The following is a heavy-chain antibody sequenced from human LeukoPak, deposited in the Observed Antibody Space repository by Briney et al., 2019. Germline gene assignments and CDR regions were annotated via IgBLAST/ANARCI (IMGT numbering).Heavy chain of an antibody. V-gene: IGHV3-7*01. Sequence: GGSLRLSCAASGFTFTNYWMTWVRQAPGTGLESVANINQGESVKNYVDSVKGRFPISRDNAENALHLQMNCLRVEDTAVYYCARDPGSSAFDYWGQGTLVTVSS. D-gene: IGHD1-14*01. CDR1: GFTFTNYW. CDR2: INQGESVK. CDR3: ARDPGSSAFDY. J-gene: IGHJ4*02.